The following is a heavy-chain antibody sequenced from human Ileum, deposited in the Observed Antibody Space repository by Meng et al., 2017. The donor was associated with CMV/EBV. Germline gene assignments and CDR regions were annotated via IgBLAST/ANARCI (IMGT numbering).Heavy chain of an antibody. CDR1: GASFTNTDYY. CDR2: IYANGST. J-gene: IGHJ4*02. V-gene: IGHV4-61*02. CDR3: AGPHHYFDY. Sequence: QVQLQQSGPGLVKPSETLSLPCTFSGASFTNTDYYWGLIRQPAGKGLEYIGRIYANGSTKYNPSLTSRVTISVDRPKNQISLKLTSVTAADTAVYYCAGPHHYFDYWGQGTLVTVSS.